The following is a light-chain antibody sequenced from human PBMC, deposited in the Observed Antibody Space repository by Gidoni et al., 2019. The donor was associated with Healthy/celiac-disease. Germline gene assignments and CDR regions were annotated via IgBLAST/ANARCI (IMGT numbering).Light chain of an antibody. Sequence: DSQKTRSPSSLSASVGDRVTITCRASQSISSYLNWYQQKPGKDPKLLIYAASSLQSGVPSRFSGSGSGTDFTLTISSLPPEDFATYYCQQSYSTPRTFGQGTKVEIK. J-gene: IGKJ1*01. V-gene: IGKV1-39*01. CDR1: QSISSY. CDR3: QQSYSTPRT. CDR2: AAS.